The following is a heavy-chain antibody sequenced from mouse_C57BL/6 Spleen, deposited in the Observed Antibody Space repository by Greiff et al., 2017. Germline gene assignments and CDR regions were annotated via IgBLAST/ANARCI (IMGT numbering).Heavy chain of an antibody. CDR3: ARHVYYESSMDY. Sequence: QVQLQQSGAELVKPGASVKLSCKASGYTFTEYTIHWVKQRSGQGLEWIGWFYPGSGSIKYNEKFKDKATLTAEKSSRTVDMELSRSTSEESAVYFCARHVYYESSMDYWGQGTSVTVSS. D-gene: IGHD1-1*01. CDR1: GYTFTEYT. CDR2: FYPGSGSI. V-gene: IGHV1-62-2*01. J-gene: IGHJ4*01.